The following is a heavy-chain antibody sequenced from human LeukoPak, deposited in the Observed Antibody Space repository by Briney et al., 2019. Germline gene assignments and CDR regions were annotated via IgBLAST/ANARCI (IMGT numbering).Heavy chain of an antibody. CDR3: AKGKGALYCSGGSCYGGFFDY. J-gene: IGHJ4*02. CDR2: ISWNSGSI. CDR1: GFTFDDYA. D-gene: IGHD2-15*01. Sequence: GGSLRLSCAASGFTFDDYAMHWVRQAPGKGLEWVSGISWNSGSIGYADSVKGRFTISRDNAKNSLYLQMNSLRAEDTALYYCAKGKGALYCSGGSCYGGFFDYWGQGTLVTVSS. V-gene: IGHV3-9*01.